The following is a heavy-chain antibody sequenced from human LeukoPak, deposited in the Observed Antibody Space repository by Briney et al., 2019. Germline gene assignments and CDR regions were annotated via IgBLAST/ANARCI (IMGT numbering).Heavy chain of an antibody. V-gene: IGHV1-2*02. Sequence: ASVKVSCKASGYTFTSYYMHWVRRAPGQGLEWMGWINPNSGGTNYAQKFQGRVTMTRDTSISTAYMELSRLRSDDTAVYYCARDPEQYYDFWSGPPAYYFDYWGQGTLVTVSS. CDR3: ARDPEQYYDFWSGPPAYYFDY. D-gene: IGHD3-3*01. CDR1: GYTFTSYY. J-gene: IGHJ4*02. CDR2: INPNSGGT.